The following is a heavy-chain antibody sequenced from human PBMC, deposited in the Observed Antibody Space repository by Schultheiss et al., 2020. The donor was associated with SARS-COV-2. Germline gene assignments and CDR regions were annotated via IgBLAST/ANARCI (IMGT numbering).Heavy chain of an antibody. CDR2: INGDGTTT. CDR3: TRLVSGSSSDH. J-gene: IGHJ5*02. Sequence: GGSLRLSCAASGFTFSSYGMHWVRQAPGKGLMWVSRINGDGTTTNYAGSVKGRFTISRDNARNTVSLQMNSLRAEDTGFYYCTRLVSGSSSDHWGQGTLVTVSS. D-gene: IGHD6-13*01. V-gene: IGHV3-74*01. CDR1: GFTFSSYG.